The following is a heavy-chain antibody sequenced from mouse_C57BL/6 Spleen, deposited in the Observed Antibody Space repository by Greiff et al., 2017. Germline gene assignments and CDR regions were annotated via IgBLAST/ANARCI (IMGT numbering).Heavy chain of an antibody. CDR1: GYTFTGYW. J-gene: IGHJ1*03. D-gene: IGHD1-1*01. CDR2: ILPGSGST. Sequence: QVQLQQSGAELMKPGASVKLSCKATGYTFTGYWMEWVKQRPGHGLEWIGEILPGSGSTNYNKKFKGKATFTADTSSNTADMQLSSLTTADSALYYCGRRMGFTTVGYFDVWGTGTTVTVSS. V-gene: IGHV1-9*01. CDR3: GRRMGFTTVGYFDV.